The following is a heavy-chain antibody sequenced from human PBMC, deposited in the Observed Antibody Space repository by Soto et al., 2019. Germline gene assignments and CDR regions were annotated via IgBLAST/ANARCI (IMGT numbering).Heavy chain of an antibody. CDR3: VKDDGGYPSTAPH. J-gene: IGHJ4*02. D-gene: IGHD3-22*01. V-gene: IGHV3-23*01. CDR2: ISGSGDRT. Sequence: EVQLLESGGGLVQPGGSLRLSCAASGITISNYPMSWVRQAPGKGLDWVSGISGSGDRTYYADSAKGRFTISKDISKNSLSLKLDSLRVEGTAVYFCVKDDGGYPSTAPHWGQGTLVTVSS. CDR1: GITISNYP.